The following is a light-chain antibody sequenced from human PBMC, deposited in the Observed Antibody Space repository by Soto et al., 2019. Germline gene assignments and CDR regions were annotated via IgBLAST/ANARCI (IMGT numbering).Light chain of an antibody. V-gene: IGKV3-20*01. CDR1: RSVSSSY. J-gene: IGKJ1*01. CDR2: GAS. CDR3: QQYGSSL. Sequence: EIVLTQSPGTLSLSPGERATLSCRASRSVSSSYLAWYQQKPGQAPRLLIYGASSRATGIPDRFSGSGSGTDFTLTISRLEPEDFAVYYCQQYGSSLFGQGTKVEIK.